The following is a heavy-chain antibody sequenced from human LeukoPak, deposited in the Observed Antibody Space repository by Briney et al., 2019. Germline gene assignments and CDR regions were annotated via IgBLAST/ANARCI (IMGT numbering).Heavy chain of an antibody. Sequence: PGRSLRLSCAASGFTFDDYAMHWVRQAPGKGLEWVSGISWNSGTIGYADSVKGRFTISRDNAKNSLYLQMNSLRAEDMALYYCAKDVSMGYCTGGRCPAHFDHWGQGTLVTVSS. CDR3: AKDVSMGYCTGGRCPAHFDH. D-gene: IGHD2-8*02. V-gene: IGHV3-9*03. J-gene: IGHJ4*02. CDR1: GFTFDDYA. CDR2: ISWNSGTI.